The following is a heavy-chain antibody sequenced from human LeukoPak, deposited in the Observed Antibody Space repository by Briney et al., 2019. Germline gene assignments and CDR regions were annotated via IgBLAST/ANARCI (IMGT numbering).Heavy chain of an antibody. CDR1: GGTFSSYA. D-gene: IGHD3-22*01. CDR3: ARAYYYDSSGYRDWYFDL. CDR2: IIPIFGTA. J-gene: IGHJ2*01. V-gene: IGHV1-69*13. Sequence: SVKVSCKASGGTFSSYAISWVRQAPGQGLEWMGGIIPIFGTANYAQKFQGRVTITADESTSTAYMELSSLRSEDTAVYYCARAYYYDSSGYRDWYFDLWGRGTLVTVSS.